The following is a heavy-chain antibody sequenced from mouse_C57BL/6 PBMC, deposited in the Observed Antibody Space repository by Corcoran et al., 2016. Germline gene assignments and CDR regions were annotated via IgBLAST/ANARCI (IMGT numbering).Heavy chain of an antibody. CDR3: AREDSSGRPAMDY. Sequence: DVQLQESGPGLVKPSQSLSLTCSVTGYSITSGYYWNWIRQFPGNKLEWMGYISYDGSNNYNPSLKNRISITRDTSKNQFFLKLNSVTTEDTATYYCAREDSSGRPAMDYWGQGTSVTVSS. J-gene: IGHJ4*01. V-gene: IGHV3-6*01. CDR2: ISYDGSN. CDR1: GYSITSGYY. D-gene: IGHD3-2*02.